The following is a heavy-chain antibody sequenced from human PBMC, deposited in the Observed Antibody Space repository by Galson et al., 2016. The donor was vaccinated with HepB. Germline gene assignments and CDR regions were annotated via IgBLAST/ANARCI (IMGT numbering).Heavy chain of an antibody. CDR3: AGGLSSSWVNWFAP. D-gene: IGHD6-6*01. Sequence: SVKVSCKASGYTFTSYGISWVRQAPGQGLEWMGWIRAYNGSTNYAQKFQARVTMTTDTSTNTAYMELRSLRSDDTAVYYCAGGLSSSWVNWFAPWGQGTLVTVSS. J-gene: IGHJ5*02. CDR2: IRAYNGST. V-gene: IGHV1-18*01. CDR1: GYTFTSYG.